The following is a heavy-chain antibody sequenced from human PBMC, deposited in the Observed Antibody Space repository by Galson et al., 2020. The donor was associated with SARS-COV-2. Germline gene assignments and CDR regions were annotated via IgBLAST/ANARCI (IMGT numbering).Heavy chain of an antibody. D-gene: IGHD2-8*01. V-gene: IGHV2-70*01. CDR1: GFSLSTSGMS. Sequence: SGPTLVKPTQTLTLTCTFSGFSLSTSGMSVSWIRQPTGKAVAWLAHIAWDDDKYSSTSLKTRLTISKDTSKNQVVLTMTNMDPVDTATYYCARALSTYFGVWFDPWGQGTLVTVSS. CDR3: ARALSTYFGVWFDP. J-gene: IGHJ5*02. CDR2: IAWDDDK.